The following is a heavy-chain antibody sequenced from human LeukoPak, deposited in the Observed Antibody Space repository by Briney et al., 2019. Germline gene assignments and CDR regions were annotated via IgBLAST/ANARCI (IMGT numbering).Heavy chain of an antibody. CDR3: ASLYSSSSYFDY. Sequence: PSETLSLTCNVSGGSISSYYWSWIRQPPGKGLEWIGYIYYSGSTNYNPSLKSRVTISVDTSKNQFSLKLSSVTAADTAVYYCASLYSSSSYFDYWGQGTLVTVSS. CDR1: GGSISSYY. D-gene: IGHD6-6*01. V-gene: IGHV4-59*01. CDR2: IYYSGST. J-gene: IGHJ4*02.